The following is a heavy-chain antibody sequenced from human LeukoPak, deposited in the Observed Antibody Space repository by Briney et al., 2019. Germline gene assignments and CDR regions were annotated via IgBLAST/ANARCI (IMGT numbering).Heavy chain of an antibody. D-gene: IGHD4-17*01. V-gene: IGHV3-7*01. Sequence: GGSLRLSCAASGFTFSIYSMSSVRQAPGKGLEWAANINPDGSEKYYLDSVKGRMTISRDNAKNALYLQMNSLRAEDTAVFYCARMYGDYLGYWGQGTLVTVFS. CDR1: GFTFSIYS. CDR3: ARMYGDYLGY. CDR2: INPDGSEK. J-gene: IGHJ4*02.